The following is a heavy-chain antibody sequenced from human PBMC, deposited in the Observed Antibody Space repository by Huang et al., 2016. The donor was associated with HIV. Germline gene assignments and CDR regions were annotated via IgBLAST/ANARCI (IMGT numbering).Heavy chain of an antibody. V-gene: IGHV1-18*01. CDR3: ARFRGPQVTLNWLDP. Sequence: QVQLVQSGPEMKKPGASVNVSCKASGYTFFTYSISWVRRAPGQGLEWMVWVSTYNGHTNDAQKFQGRLTLTTDVSTGSAYMELKNLRSDDTAVYYCARFRGPQVTLNWLDPWGQGTLVTVSS. J-gene: IGHJ5*02. D-gene: IGHD3-10*01. CDR2: VSTYNGHT. CDR1: GYTFFTYS.